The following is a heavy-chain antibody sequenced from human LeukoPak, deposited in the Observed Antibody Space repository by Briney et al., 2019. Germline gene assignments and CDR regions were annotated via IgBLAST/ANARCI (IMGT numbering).Heavy chain of an antibody. V-gene: IGHV3-23*01. CDR2: ISGSGGST. Sequence: GGSLRLSCAASGFTFSSYAMIWVRQAPGKGLEWVSAISGSGGSTYYADSVKGRFTISRDNSKNTLYLQMNSLRAEDTAVYYCEKYCSGGSCYNNWFDPWGQGTLVTVSS. D-gene: IGHD2-15*01. CDR3: EKYCSGGSCYNNWFDP. CDR1: GFTFSSYA. J-gene: IGHJ5*02.